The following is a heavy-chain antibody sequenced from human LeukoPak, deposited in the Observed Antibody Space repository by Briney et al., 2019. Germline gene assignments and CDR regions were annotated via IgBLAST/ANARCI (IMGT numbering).Heavy chain of an antibody. Sequence: PSETLSLTCAGYGGSFSGYYWSWIRQPPGKGVEGMGEINHSGRSNYNPSLKSRVTISVDTSKNQFSLKLSSVTAADTAVYYCARVMSRYYYDSSGYYVDAFDIWGQGTMVTVSS. CDR1: GGSFSGYY. V-gene: IGHV4-34*01. J-gene: IGHJ3*02. CDR3: ARVMSRYYYDSSGYYVDAFDI. CDR2: INHSGRS. D-gene: IGHD3-22*01.